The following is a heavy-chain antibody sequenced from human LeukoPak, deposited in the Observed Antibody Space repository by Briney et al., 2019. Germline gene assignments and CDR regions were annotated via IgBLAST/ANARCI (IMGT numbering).Heavy chain of an antibody. V-gene: IGHV4-39*07. CDR1: SGSISSNSYY. J-gene: IGHJ5*02. Sequence: SVTLSLTCTVSSGSISSNSYYWGWIRQPPGKGLEWVGSIHYSGSTYYNPSLKSRVSMSVDTSKNQFSLRLSSVTAADTAMYYCARGSGTYYAYNWFHPWGQGTLVTVSS. D-gene: IGHD3-10*01. CDR2: IHYSGST. CDR3: ARGSGTYYAYNWFHP.